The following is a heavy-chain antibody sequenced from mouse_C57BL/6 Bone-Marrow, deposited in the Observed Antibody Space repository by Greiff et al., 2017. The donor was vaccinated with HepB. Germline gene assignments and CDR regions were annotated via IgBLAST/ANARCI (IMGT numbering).Heavy chain of an antibody. J-gene: IGHJ2*01. V-gene: IGHV10-1*01. CDR2: IRSKSNNYAT. D-gene: IGHD1-1*01. CDR3: VTRVEGFDY. CDR1: GFSFNTYA. Sequence: EVKLVESGGGLVQPKGSLKLSCAASGFSFNTYAMNWVRQAPGKGLEWVARIRSKSNNYATYYADSVKDRFTISRDDSESMLYLQMNNLKTEDTAMYYCVTRVEGFDYWGQGTTLTVSS.